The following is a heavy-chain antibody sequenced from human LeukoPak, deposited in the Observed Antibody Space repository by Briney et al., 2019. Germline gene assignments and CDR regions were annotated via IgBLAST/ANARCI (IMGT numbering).Heavy chain of an antibody. CDR2: ISAYNGNT. J-gene: IGHJ5*02. CDR3: ARHGYFANWFDP. Sequence: ASVKVSCKASGYTFTSYGISWVRQAPGQGLEWMGWISAYNGNTNYAQKLQGRVTMTTDTSTSTVYMELRSLRSDDTAVYYCARHGYFANWFDPWGQGTLVTVSS. CDR1: GYTFTSYG. D-gene: IGHD2/OR15-2a*01. V-gene: IGHV1-18*01.